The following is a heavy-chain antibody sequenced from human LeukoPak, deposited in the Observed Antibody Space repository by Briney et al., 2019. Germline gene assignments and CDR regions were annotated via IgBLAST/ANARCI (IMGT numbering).Heavy chain of an antibody. CDR3: ARVPPTYCGGDCYSY. CDR1: GGSVSSGSYY. V-gene: IGHV3-21*01. CDR2: ISSSSSYI. J-gene: IGHJ4*02. D-gene: IGHD2-21*02. Sequence: ETLSLTCTVSGGSVSSGSYYWSWIRQPPGKGLEWVSSISSSSSYIYYADSVKGRFTISRDNAKNSLYLQMNSLRAEDTAVYYCARVPPTYCGGDCYSYWGQGTLVTVSS.